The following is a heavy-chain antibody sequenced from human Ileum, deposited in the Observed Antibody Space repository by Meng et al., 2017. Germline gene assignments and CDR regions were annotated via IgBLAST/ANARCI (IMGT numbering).Heavy chain of an antibody. CDR1: GYTFTSYG. J-gene: IGHJ6*02. CDR2: ISAYNGNT. D-gene: IGHD2-2*01. V-gene: IGHV1-18*01. Sequence: ASVKVSCKASGYTFTSYGISWVRQAPGQGLEWMGWISAYNGNTNYAQKLQGRVTMTTDTSTSTAYMELRGLTSDDTAVYYCARDTWPGPAAIYYYYYGMDVWGQGTTVTVSS. CDR3: ARDTWPGPAAIYYYYYGMDV.